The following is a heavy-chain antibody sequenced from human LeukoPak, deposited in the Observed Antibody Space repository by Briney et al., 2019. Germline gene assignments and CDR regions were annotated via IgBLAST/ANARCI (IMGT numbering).Heavy chain of an antibody. CDR3: VRCSRDGYSDYFFDS. CDR1: GGSLNNYY. V-gene: IGHV4-4*07. D-gene: IGHD5-24*01. CDR2: IYSSGST. J-gene: IGHJ4*02. Sequence: SETLSLTCTVSGGSLNNYYWSWIRQPAGKGLEWIGRIYSSGSTNYNSSLKSRVTMSLDTSKIQFSLQLSSVTAADTAVYYCVRCSRDGYSDYFFDSWGQGALVTVSS.